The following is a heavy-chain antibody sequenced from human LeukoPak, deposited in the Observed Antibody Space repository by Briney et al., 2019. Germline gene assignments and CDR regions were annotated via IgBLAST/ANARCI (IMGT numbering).Heavy chain of an antibody. J-gene: IGHJ5*02. CDR1: GGTISSYY. Sequence: SETLSLTCTVSGGTISSYYWSWIRQPPGKGLEWIGYIYTSGSTKYNPSLKSRVTISVDTSKNQFSLKLSSVTAADTAVYYCARHVAGYSSSWYEGNWFDPWGQGTLVTVSS. V-gene: IGHV4-4*09. CDR2: IYTSGST. D-gene: IGHD6-13*01. CDR3: ARHVAGYSSSWYEGNWFDP.